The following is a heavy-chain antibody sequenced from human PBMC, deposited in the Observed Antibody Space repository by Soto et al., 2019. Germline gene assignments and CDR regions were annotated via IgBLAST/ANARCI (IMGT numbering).Heavy chain of an antibody. V-gene: IGHV1-2*02. CDR2: INPNSGGT. CDR3: ARAAVAGGGWFDP. J-gene: IGHJ5*02. CDR1: GYTFTGYY. D-gene: IGHD6-19*01. Sequence: GALVKVSCKASGYTFTGYYMHWVRQAPGQGLEWMGWINPNSGGTNYAQKFQGRVTMTRDTSISTAYMELSRLRSDDTAVYYCARAAVAGGGWFDPWGQGTLVTVSS.